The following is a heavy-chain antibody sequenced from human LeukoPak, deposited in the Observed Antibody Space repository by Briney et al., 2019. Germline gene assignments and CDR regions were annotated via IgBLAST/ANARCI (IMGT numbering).Heavy chain of an antibody. CDR2: IRYDGSNK. V-gene: IGHV3-30*02. Sequence: GGSLRLSCAASGFTFSSYGMHWVRQAPGKGLEWVAFIRYDGSNKYYADSVKGRFTISRDNSKNTLYLQMNSLRAEDTAVYYCVCVFGVVTVYYFDYWGQGTLVTVSS. J-gene: IGHJ4*02. D-gene: IGHD3-3*01. CDR1: GFTFSSYG. CDR3: VCVFGVVTVYYFDY.